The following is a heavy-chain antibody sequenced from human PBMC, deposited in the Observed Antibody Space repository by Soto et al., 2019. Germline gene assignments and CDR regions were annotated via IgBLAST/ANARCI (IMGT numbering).Heavy chain of an antibody. CDR3: ARARIAVAGFDY. D-gene: IGHD6-19*01. J-gene: IGHJ4*02. CDR2: INSDGSST. Sequence: VGSLRLSCAASGFTFSSYWMHWVRQAPGKGLVWVSRINSDGSSTSYADSVKGRFTISRDNAKNTLYLQMNSLRAEDTAVYYCARARIAVAGFDYWGQGTLVTVSS. CDR1: GFTFSSYW. V-gene: IGHV3-74*01.